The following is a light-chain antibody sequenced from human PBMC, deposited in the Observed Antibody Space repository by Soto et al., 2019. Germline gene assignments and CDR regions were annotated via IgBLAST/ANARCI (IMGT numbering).Light chain of an antibody. CDR3: SSYTTSNTRQIV. Sequence: QSLLTQPASLSGSPGQSITLSLPRTSSDGGGYNYVSWYQHHPGKAPKLIIYDASNRPSGVSNPFSGSKSGNTASLTISGLQPEDEADYYCSSYTTSNTRQIVFGTGTKVTVL. CDR1: SSDGGGYNY. J-gene: IGLJ1*01. V-gene: IGLV2-14*03. CDR2: DAS.